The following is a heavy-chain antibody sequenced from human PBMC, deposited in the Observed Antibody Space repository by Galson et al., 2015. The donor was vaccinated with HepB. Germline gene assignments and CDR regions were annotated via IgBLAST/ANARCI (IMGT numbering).Heavy chain of an antibody. J-gene: IGHJ2*01. CDR3: AREIGSQPRIWYFDL. CDR2: IIPIFGTA. D-gene: IGHD1-14*01. V-gene: IGHV1-69*13. Sequence: SVKVSCKASGGTFSSYAISWVRQAPGQGLEWMGGIIPIFGTANYAQKFQGRVTITADESTSTAYMELSSLRSEDTAVYYCAREIGSQPRIWYFDLWGRGTLVTVSS. CDR1: GGTFSSYA.